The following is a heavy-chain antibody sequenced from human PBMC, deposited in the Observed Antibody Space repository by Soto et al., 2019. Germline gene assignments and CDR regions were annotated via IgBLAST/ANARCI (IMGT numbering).Heavy chain of an antibody. J-gene: IGHJ4*02. V-gene: IGHV1-69*12. CDR1: GGTFSSYA. CDR3: ARGSVYDDCFGY. Sequence: QVQLVQSGAEVKKPGSSVKVSCKASGGTFSSYAISWVRQAPGQGLEWMGGIIPIFGTANYAQKFHGRVTSTADESTSTAYMEVSRLRSVDTAVYYCARGSVYDDCFGYWGQGTLVTVSS. D-gene: IGHD5-12*01. CDR2: IIPIFGTA.